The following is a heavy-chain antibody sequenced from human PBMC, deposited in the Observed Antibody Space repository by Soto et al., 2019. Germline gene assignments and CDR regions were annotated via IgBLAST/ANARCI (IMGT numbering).Heavy chain of an antibody. CDR2: IRNSASRI. Sequence: EVQLVESGGGLVQPGGSLRLSCVASGFTFSNYEMNWVRQAPGKGLEWISQIRNSASRIYYADSVKGRFTISRDNAKNSLFLQMTSLRVEDTAGYYCARDYDSVLTGGYYYGMDVWGQGTTVTVSS. J-gene: IGHJ6*02. D-gene: IGHD3-9*01. CDR1: GFTFSNYE. CDR3: ARDYDSVLTGGYYYGMDV. V-gene: IGHV3-48*03.